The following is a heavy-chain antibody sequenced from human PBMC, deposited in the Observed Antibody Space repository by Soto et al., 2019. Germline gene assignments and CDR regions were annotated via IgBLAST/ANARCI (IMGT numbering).Heavy chain of an antibody. V-gene: IGHV4-4*02. CDR1: GGSISSSNW. J-gene: IGHJ6*02. Sequence: PSETLSLTCAVSGGSISSSNWWSWVRQPPGKGLEWIGEIYHSGSTNYNPSLKSRVTISVDKSKNQFSLKLSSVTAADTAVYYCARVSGSYYYVMDVWGQGTTVTVSS. CDR2: IYHSGST. CDR3: ARVSGSYYYVMDV.